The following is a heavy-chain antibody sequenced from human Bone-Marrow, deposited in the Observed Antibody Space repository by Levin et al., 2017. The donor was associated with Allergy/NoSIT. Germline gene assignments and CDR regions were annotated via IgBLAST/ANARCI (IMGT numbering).Heavy chain of an antibody. Sequence: PSGGSLRLSCEASGFTFSSYWMSWVRQAPGKGLEWVANINEDGSERYYVDSVKGRFTISRDNAKNSLFLQMNSLRVEDTAVYYCARDRYFQHWGQGTLVTVSS. V-gene: IGHV3-7*01. CDR3: ARDRYFQH. CDR2: INEDGSER. CDR1: GFTFSSYW. J-gene: IGHJ1*01.